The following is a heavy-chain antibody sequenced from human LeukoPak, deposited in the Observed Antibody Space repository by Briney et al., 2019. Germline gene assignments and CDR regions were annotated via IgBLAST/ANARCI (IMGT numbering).Heavy chain of an antibody. Sequence: SETLSLTCTVSGGSISSGGYSWSWIRQPPGKGLEWIGYIYQSGSTYYNPSLKSRVTISVDKSKNQFSLKLTSVTAADSAVYYCARVVYGSGSYSDYWGQGTLVTVSS. CDR2: IYQSGST. D-gene: IGHD3-10*01. CDR1: GGSISSGGYS. J-gene: IGHJ4*02. CDR3: ARVVYGSGSYSDY. V-gene: IGHV4-30-2*01.